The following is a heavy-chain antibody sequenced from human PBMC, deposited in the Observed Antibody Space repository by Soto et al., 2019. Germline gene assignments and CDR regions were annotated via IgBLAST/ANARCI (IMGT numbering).Heavy chain of an antibody. CDR1: GFTFTTYY. J-gene: IGHJ4*02. CDR3: SRENWFQDY. CDR2: IKNDGSEQ. D-gene: IGHD3-10*01. V-gene: IGHV3-7*03. Sequence: PGGSLRLPCAASGFTFTTYYMTWVRQAPGKGLEWVASIKNDGSEQYYVDSVKGRFTISRDNAKNSLYLQMNSLRAGDTALYYCSRENWFQDYWGQGTLVTVSS.